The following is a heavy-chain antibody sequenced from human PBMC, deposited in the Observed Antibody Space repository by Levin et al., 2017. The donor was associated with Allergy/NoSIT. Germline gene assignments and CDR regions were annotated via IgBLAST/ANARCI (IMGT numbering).Heavy chain of an antibody. CDR2: IYPGDSDT. CDR1: GYSFTSYW. D-gene: IGHD6-19*01. Sequence: GESLKISCKGSGYSFTSYWIGWVRQMPGKGLEWMGIIYPGDSDTRYSPSFQGQVTISADKSISTAYLQWSSLKASDTAMYYCARIRGEQWLPRAGWYFDLWGRGTLVTVSS. CDR3: ARIRGEQWLPRAGWYFDL. V-gene: IGHV5-51*01. J-gene: IGHJ2*01.